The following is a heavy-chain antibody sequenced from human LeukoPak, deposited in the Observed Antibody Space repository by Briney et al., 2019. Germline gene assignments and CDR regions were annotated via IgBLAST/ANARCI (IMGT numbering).Heavy chain of an antibody. D-gene: IGHD3-10*01. CDR3: ASMKGITMVRGIRGLGAYWFDP. CDR2: INPSGGST. V-gene: IGHV1-46*01. Sequence: ASVKVSCKASGYTFTSYYMHWVRQAPGQGLEWMGIINPSGGSTSYAQKFQGRVTITADESTSTAYMELSSLRSEDTAVYYCASMKGITMVRGIRGLGAYWFDPWGQGTLVTVSS. J-gene: IGHJ5*02. CDR1: GYTFTSYY.